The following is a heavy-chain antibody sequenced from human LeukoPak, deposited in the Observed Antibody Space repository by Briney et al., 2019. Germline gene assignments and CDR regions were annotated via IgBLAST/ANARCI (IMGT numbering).Heavy chain of an antibody. Sequence: PGGSLRLSCATSGFSFSSYAMSWVRQAPGKGLEWVSAISGSGYTTYYADSVKGRFTISRDNSKNTLYLQMHSLRAEDTAVYYCAKDRDVWGSLLDYWGQGTLVTVS. CDR2: ISGSGYTT. D-gene: IGHD3-16*01. CDR1: GFSFSSYA. J-gene: IGHJ4*02. CDR3: AKDRDVWGSLLDY. V-gene: IGHV3-23*01.